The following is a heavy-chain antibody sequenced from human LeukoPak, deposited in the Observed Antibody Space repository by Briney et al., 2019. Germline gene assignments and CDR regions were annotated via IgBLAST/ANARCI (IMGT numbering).Heavy chain of an antibody. V-gene: IGHV3-13*01. J-gene: IGHJ4*02. Sequence: PGGSLRLSCAASGFTFSSYDMHWVRQATGKGLESVSAIGTAGDTYYPGSVKGRFTISRENAKNSLYLQMNSLRAGDTAVYYCARVAVDGYSYGYDYWGQGTLVTVSS. CDR1: GFTFSSYD. CDR3: ARVAVDGYSYGYDY. D-gene: IGHD5-18*01. CDR2: IGTAGDT.